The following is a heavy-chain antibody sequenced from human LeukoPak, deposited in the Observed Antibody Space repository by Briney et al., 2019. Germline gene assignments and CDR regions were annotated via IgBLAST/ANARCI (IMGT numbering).Heavy chain of an antibody. CDR3: AKEGVYCGAYYYDSGYFDY. V-gene: IGHV3-33*06. Sequence: GGSLRLSCAASGFTFSSYGMHWVRQAPGKGLEWVAVIWYDGSNKYYADSVKGRFTISRDNSKNTLYLQMNSLRAEDTAVYYCAKEGVYCGAYYYDSGYFDYWGQGTLVTVSS. J-gene: IGHJ4*02. CDR2: IWYDGSNK. CDR1: GFTFSSYG. D-gene: IGHD3-22*01.